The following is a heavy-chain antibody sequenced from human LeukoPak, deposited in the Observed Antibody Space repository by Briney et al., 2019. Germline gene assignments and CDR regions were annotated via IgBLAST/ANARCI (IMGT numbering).Heavy chain of an antibody. CDR3: ARFAASGSYWGPYFDY. J-gene: IGHJ4*02. D-gene: IGHD1-26*01. Sequence: SETLSLTCTVSGGSISSYYWSWIRQPPGKGLEWIGYIYYSGSTNYNPSLKSRVTISVDTSKNQFSLKLSSVTAADTAVYYCARFAASGSYWGPYFDYWGQGTLVTVSS. CDR2: IYYSGST. CDR1: GGSISSYY. V-gene: IGHV4-59*08.